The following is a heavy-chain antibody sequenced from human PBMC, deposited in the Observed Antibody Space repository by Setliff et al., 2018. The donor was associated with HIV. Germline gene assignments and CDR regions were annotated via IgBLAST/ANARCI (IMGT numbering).Heavy chain of an antibody. J-gene: IGHJ4*02. CDR3: ARGGSRGSWYWDY. CDR1: GGSISSRSNY. D-gene: IGHD6-13*01. CDR2: IYYTGTT. Sequence: SETLSLTCTVSGGSISSRSNYWGWIRQPPGKGLEWIGTIYYTGTTYYNPSLQSRVTLSVDTSKNQFSLKLSSVTAADTAFYYCARGGSRGSWYWDYWGQGTLVTVSS. V-gene: IGHV4-39*01.